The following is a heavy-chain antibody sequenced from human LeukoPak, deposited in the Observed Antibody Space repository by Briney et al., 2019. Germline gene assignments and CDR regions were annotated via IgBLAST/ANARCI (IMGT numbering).Heavy chain of an antibody. V-gene: IGHV4-34*01. Sequence: PSETLSLTCAVYGGSFSGYYWSWIRQPPGKGLEWIGEINHSGSTNYNPSLKSRVTISVDTSKNQFSLKLSSVTAADTAVYYCARLGNRDGYNYFLDYWGQGILVTVSS. D-gene: IGHD5-24*01. CDR1: GGSFSGYY. CDR3: ARLGNRDGYNYFLDY. CDR2: INHSGST. J-gene: IGHJ4*02.